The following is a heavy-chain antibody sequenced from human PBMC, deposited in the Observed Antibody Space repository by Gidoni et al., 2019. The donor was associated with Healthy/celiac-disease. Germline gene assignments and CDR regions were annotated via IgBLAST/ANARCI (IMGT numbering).Heavy chain of an antibody. V-gene: IGHV4-34*01. Sequence: QVQLQQWGAGLLKPSETLSLTCAVYGGSFSGYYWSWIRQPPGKGLEWIGEINHSGSTNYNPSLKSRVTISVDTSKNQFSLKLSSVTAADTAVYYCARAPYYSSGNNWFDPWGQGTLVTVSS. D-gene: IGHD6-19*01. J-gene: IGHJ5*02. CDR1: GGSFSGYY. CDR3: ARAPYYSSGNNWFDP. CDR2: INHSGST.